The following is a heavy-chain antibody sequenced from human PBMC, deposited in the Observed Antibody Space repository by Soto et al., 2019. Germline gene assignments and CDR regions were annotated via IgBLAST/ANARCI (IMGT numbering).Heavy chain of an antibody. CDR2: MNPNSGNT. J-gene: IGHJ6*02. Sequence: QVQLVQSGAEVKKPGASVKVSCKASGYTFTSYDINWVRQATGQGLEWMGWMNPNSGNTGYAQKFQGRVTMTRNTPISTAYMELSSLRSEETAVYYCARGTAYYDFWSGYYTGYYYYYGMDVWGQGTTVTVSS. D-gene: IGHD3-3*01. CDR3: ARGTAYYDFWSGYYTGYYYYYGMDV. V-gene: IGHV1-8*01. CDR1: GYTFTSYD.